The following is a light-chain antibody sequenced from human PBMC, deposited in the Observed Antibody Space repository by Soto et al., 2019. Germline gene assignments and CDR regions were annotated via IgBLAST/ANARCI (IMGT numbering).Light chain of an antibody. V-gene: IGLV2-14*01. CDR3: SSFTNTITRYA. J-gene: IGLJ1*01. CDR1: SSDVGGYNY. CDR2: EVS. Sequence: QSALTQPASVSGSPGQSITISCTGTSSDVGGYNYVSWFQHHPGKAPKLIIYEVSYRPSGVSARFSGSMSGDTASLTISGLQAEDEADYYCSSFTNTITRYAFGTGTKLTVL.